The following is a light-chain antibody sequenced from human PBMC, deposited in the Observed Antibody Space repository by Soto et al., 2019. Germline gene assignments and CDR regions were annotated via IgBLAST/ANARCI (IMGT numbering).Light chain of an antibody. J-gene: IGLJ1*01. CDR3: TSYRHNSSVV. CDR1: SSDVGAFNY. Sequence: QSVLTQPAAVSGSPGQSITISCTGTSSDVGAFNYVSWYQQHPGKAPKLMIYEVSNRPSGVSNRFSGFKSGNTASLTISGLQAEDEADYHCTSYRHNSSVVFGTGTKVTVL. V-gene: IGLV2-14*01. CDR2: EVS.